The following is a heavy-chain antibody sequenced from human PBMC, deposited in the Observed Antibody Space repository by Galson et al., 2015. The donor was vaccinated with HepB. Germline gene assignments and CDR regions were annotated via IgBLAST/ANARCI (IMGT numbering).Heavy chain of an antibody. Sequence: SLRLSCAAAGFTISDYGIDWVRQPPGKGLEWASGVGSSGRTYYTDSVKGRFTISRDNSKNTVFLQMNSLRAEDTAEYFCAVNMKRGPSDYWGQGTRVTVSS. CDR1: GFTISDYG. CDR2: VGSSGRT. CDR3: AVNMKRGPSDY. V-gene: IGHV3-23*01. J-gene: IGHJ4*02. D-gene: IGHD3-10*01.